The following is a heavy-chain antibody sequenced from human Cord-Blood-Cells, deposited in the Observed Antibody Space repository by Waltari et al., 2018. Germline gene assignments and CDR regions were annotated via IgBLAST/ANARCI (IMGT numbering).Heavy chain of an antibody. J-gene: IGHJ4*02. V-gene: IGHV1-8*01. CDR3: ARTVVTSDMYYFDY. CDR2: MNPNSGNT. CDR1: GYTFTSYD. D-gene: IGHD2-2*01. Sequence: QVQLVQSGAEVKKPGASVKVSCKASGYTFTSYDINGVRQAPGQGLEWMGWMNPNSGNTGYAQKFQGRVTMTRNTSISTAYMELSSLRSEDTAVYYCARTVVTSDMYYFDYWGQGTLVTVSS.